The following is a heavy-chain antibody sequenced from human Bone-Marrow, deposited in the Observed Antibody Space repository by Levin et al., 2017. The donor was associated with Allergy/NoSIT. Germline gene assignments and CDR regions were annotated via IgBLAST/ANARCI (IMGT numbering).Heavy chain of an antibody. CDR1: GGSISSSSYY. J-gene: IGHJ6*02. D-gene: IGHD5-12*01. Sequence: SETLSLTCTVSGGSISSSSYYWGWIRQPPGKGLEWIGTIYYSGSTYYNPSLKSRVTISIDMSKNQFALKLSSVTAADTAVYYCAREVAYDGPADYSGMDVWGQGTTVTVSS. CDR3: AREVAYDGPADYSGMDV. CDR2: IYYSGST. V-gene: IGHV4-39*06.